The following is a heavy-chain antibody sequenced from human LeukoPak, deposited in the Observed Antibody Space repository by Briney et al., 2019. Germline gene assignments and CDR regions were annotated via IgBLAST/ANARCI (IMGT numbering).Heavy chain of an antibody. J-gene: IGHJ6*02. CDR3: ARGPRITIFGVAYYYGMDV. V-gene: IGHV4-34*01. D-gene: IGHD3-3*01. CDR2: INHSGST. CDR1: GGSFSGYY. Sequence: SETLSLTCAVYGGSFSGYYWSWIRQPPGKGLEWIGEINHSGSTNYNPSLKSRVTISVDTSKNQFSLKLSSVTAADTAVYYCARGPRITIFGVAYYYGMDVWGQGTTVTVSS.